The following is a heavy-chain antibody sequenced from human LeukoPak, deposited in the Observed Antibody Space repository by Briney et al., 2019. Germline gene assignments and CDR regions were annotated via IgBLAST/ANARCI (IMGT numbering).Heavy chain of an antibody. CDR3: ARAGGYSYANAFDI. V-gene: IGHV3-11*04. J-gene: IGHJ3*02. CDR1: GFTFTDYY. Sequence: GGSLRLSCAASGFTFTDYYMSWIRQAPGKGLEWVSYISSSGSTIYYADSVKGRFTISRDNAKNSLYLQMNSLRAEDTAVYYCARAGGYSYANAFDIWGQGTMVTVSS. D-gene: IGHD5-18*01. CDR2: ISSSGSTI.